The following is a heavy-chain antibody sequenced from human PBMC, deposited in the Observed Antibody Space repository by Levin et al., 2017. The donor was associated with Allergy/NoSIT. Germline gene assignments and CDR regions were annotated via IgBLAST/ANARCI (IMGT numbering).Heavy chain of an antibody. J-gene: IGHJ4*02. CDR3: AKDWQYND. CDR2: IRDSGRTT. Sequence: GGSLRLSCAASGFTFSSYVMSWVRQTPGEGLEWVSTIRDSGRTTYYADSVKGRFTISRDNSKNTLYLQMDSLRVGDTAVYYCAKDWQYNDWGQGTLVTVSS. CDR1: GFTFSSYV. V-gene: IGHV3-23*01. D-gene: IGHD1-1*01.